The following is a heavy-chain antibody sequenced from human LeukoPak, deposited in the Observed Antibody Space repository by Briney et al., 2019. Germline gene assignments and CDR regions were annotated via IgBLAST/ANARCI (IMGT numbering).Heavy chain of an antibody. D-gene: IGHD2-2*01. CDR2: INWNGGST. CDR1: GFTFDDYG. Sequence: PGGSLRLSCAASGFTFDDYGMSWVRQAPGKGLEWVSGINWNGGSTGYADSVKGRFTISRDNAKNSLYLQMNSLRAEDTALYYCARGATRYCSSTSCHLIDYWGQGTLVTVSP. V-gene: IGHV3-20*04. CDR3: ARGATRYCSSTSCHLIDY. J-gene: IGHJ4*02.